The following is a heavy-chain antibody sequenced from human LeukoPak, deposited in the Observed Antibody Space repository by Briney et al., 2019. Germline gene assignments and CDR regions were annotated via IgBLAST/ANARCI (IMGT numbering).Heavy chain of an antibody. V-gene: IGHV3-7*01. D-gene: IGHD6-19*01. J-gene: IGHJ4*02. CDR3: ARGSGWYESLDY. Sequence: GGSLRLSCAASGFTFSSYWMSWVRQAPGKGLEGVSNIRQGGGEEYYVDSVKGRFTISRDNAKNSLYLQMNSLRGEDTAVYYCARGSGWYESLDYWGQGTLVTVSS. CDR2: IRQGGGEE. CDR1: GFTFSSYW.